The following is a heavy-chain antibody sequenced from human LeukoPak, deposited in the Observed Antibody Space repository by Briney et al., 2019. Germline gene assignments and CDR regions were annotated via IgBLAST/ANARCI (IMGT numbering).Heavy chain of an antibody. CDR1: GFTFSSYA. CDR2: ISYDGKNT. D-gene: IGHD1-26*01. Sequence: GGSLRLSCAASGFTFSSYAMHWVCQAPGKRLDWVAAISYDGKNTYYADSVKGRFTISRDNSKNTLHLQMNSLRVADTALYYCASFPMERLPHNAFDIWGQGTMVTVSS. V-gene: IGHV3-30*04. J-gene: IGHJ3*02. CDR3: ASFPMERLPHNAFDI.